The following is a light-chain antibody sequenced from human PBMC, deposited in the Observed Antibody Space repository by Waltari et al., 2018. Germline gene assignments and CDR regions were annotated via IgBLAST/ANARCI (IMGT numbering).Light chain of an antibody. CDR1: QNLTNNF. CDR3: QQYGTSPYT. J-gene: IGKJ2*01. Sequence: IVLTQSPDTVSLSPGDKASLSCRASQNLTNNFLAWHQQRRGQPPGLLIHGAVRRATGVSDRFSGSGSGTDFTLTISRLETEDSAVYYCQQYGTSPYTFGQGTKVEIK. V-gene: IGKV3-20*01. CDR2: GAV.